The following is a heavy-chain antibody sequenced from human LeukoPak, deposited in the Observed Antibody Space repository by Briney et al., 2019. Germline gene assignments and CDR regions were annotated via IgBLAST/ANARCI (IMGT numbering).Heavy chain of an antibody. D-gene: IGHD3-10*01. CDR3: ARQGAPSGSGLYFYFGMDV. Sequence: PSETLSLTCSVSGGSISGYYWDWIRQSAGQGLEWIGRIYTSGSTTYNPSLKSRVTISVDRSNNQFSLNLISVTAADTAVYYCARQGAPSGSGLYFYFGMDVWGQGTTVTVSS. J-gene: IGHJ6*02. CDR2: IYTSGST. CDR1: GGSISGYY. V-gene: IGHV4-4*07.